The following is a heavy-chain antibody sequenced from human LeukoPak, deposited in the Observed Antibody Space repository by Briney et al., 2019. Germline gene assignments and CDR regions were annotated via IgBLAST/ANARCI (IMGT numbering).Heavy chain of an antibody. J-gene: IGHJ3*02. CDR3: ARDSAYYDFCSGAFDI. CDR1: GYTFTSYG. D-gene: IGHD3-3*01. CDR2: ISAYNGNT. V-gene: IGHV1-18*01. Sequence: ASVKVSCKASGYTFTSYGISWVRQAPGQGLEWMGWISAYNGNTNYAQKLQGRVTMTTDTSTSTAYMELRSLRSDDTAVYYCARDSAYYDFCSGAFDIWGQGTMVTVSS.